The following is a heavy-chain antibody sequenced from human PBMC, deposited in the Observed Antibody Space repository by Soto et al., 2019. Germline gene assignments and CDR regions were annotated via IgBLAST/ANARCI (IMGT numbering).Heavy chain of an antibody. CDR2: ISAYNGNT. V-gene: IGHV1-18*01. CDR1: GHTFTSYG. D-gene: IGHD1-1*01. CDR3: ARYLSAAVLVQGSIPLQNLFAS. Sequence: ASVKVSCKASGHTFTSYGISWVRQAPGQGLEWMGWISAYNGNTNYAQKLQGRVTMTTDTSTSTAYMELRSLRSDDTAVYYCARYLSAAVLVQGSIPLQNLFASWGQGTFVTVSS. J-gene: IGHJ5*02.